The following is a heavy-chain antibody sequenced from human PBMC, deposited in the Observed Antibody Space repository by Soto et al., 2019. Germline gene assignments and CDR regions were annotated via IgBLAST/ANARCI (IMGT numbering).Heavy chain of an antibody. CDR1: GYTFTGYY. J-gene: IGHJ6*02. V-gene: IGHV1-2*04. D-gene: IGHD6-13*01. CDR3: AGWGRGYSSSXAPLDYGMDV. Sequence: ASVKVSCKASGYTFTGYYMHWVRHAPGQGLEWMGWINPNSGGTNYAQKFQGWVTMTRDTSISTAYMELSRLRSDDTAVYYCAGWGRGYSSSXAPLDYGMDVWGQGTTVTVSS. CDR2: INPNSGGT.